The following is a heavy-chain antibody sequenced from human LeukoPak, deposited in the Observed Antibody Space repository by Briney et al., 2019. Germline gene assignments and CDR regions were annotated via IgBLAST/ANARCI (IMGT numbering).Heavy chain of an antibody. CDR3: ARDNNWGSTHY. V-gene: IGHV3-9*01. CDR2: ISWNSDSI. CDR1: GFTFDDYA. Sequence: GGSLRLSCAASGFTFDDYAMHWVRQAPGKGLEWVSGISWNSDSIGYADSVKGRFTISRDNAKNSLYLQMNSLRAEDTAVYYCARDNNWGSTHYWGQGTLVIVSS. J-gene: IGHJ4*02. D-gene: IGHD7-27*01.